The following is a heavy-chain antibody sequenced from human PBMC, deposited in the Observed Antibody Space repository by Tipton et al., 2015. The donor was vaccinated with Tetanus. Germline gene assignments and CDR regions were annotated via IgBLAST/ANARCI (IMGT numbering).Heavy chain of an antibody. V-gene: IGHV4-59*01. CDR1: GGSISGYY. CDR3: AREVPAAGHFDS. Sequence: TLSLTCTVSGGSISGYYWTWIRQPPGKGLEWIGYVYYNGNTHYNPALKSRVTISVDTSKNQFSLKLSSVTAADTAIYYCAREVPAAGHFDSWGQGTLVTVSS. J-gene: IGHJ4*02. CDR2: VYYNGNT. D-gene: IGHD2-2*01.